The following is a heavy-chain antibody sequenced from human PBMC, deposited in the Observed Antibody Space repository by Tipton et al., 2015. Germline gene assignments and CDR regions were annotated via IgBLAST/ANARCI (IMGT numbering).Heavy chain of an antibody. D-gene: IGHD5-24*01. CDR2: IDYNGNT. Sequence: QLVQSGAEVKPSETLSLRCTVSGGSIGSYKWSWIRQPPGKGVEWIGYIDYNGNTNYNPSLKSRVNISVDTSKNHFSLKLSSVTAADTAIYYCARLQWVVHIRNTWFDPWGQGTLVTVSS. CDR3: ARLQWVVHIRNTWFDP. J-gene: IGHJ5*02. V-gene: IGHV4-59*01. CDR1: GGSIGSYK.